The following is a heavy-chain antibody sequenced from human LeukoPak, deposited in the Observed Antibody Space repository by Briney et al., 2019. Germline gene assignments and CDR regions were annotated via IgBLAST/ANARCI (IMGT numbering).Heavy chain of an antibody. D-gene: IGHD6-19*01. J-gene: IGHJ4*02. V-gene: IGHV3-9*01. CDR3: AKPKTTSNGWYFFDT. CDR2: ITWNSDST. CDR1: GFTFNAYA. Sequence: PGGSLRLSCSASGFTFNAYAMHWVRHAPGKGLEWVSGITWNSDSTGYGDSVKGRFTISRDNAKNSLSLQMHSLRPEDTAFYYCAKPKTTSNGWYFFDTWGQGTLVTVSS.